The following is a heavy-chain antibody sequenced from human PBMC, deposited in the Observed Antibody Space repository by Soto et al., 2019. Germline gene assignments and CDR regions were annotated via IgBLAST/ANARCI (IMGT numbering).Heavy chain of an antibody. Sequence: GASVKVSCKASGYTFNSYGISWVRKAPGQGLEWMGWISAYNGNTNYAQKLQGRVTMTTDTSTSTAYMELRSLRSDDTAVYYCARVLAIFGVVIGAPDYWGQGTLVTVSS. V-gene: IGHV1-18*01. CDR2: ISAYNGNT. D-gene: IGHD3-3*01. J-gene: IGHJ4*02. CDR1: GYTFNSYG. CDR3: ARVLAIFGVVIGAPDY.